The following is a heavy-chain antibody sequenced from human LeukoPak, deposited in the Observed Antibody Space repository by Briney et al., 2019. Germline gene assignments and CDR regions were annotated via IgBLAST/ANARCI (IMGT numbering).Heavy chain of an antibody. Sequence: SETLSLTCTVSGGSITGDFWTWVRQPAGKGLEWIGRIYASGTTNYNPSLKSRVTMSVDTSKNQIFLRLGSVTAADTAVYYCARQGDAWYFDLWGRGTLLTVSS. D-gene: IGHD2-21*02. CDR2: IYASGTT. J-gene: IGHJ2*01. CDR3: ARQGDAWYFDL. V-gene: IGHV4-4*07. CDR1: GGSITGDF.